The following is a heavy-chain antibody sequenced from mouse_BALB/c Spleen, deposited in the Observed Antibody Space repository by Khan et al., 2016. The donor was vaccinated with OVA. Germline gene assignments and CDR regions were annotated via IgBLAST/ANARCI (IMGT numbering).Heavy chain of an antibody. CDR2: IYPGDGST. CDR1: GYTFTAYD. CDR3: AREGLLGVGLDY. J-gene: IGHJ4*01. Sequence: QVQLQQPGPELVKPGALVKISCKASGYTFTAYDINWVKQRPGQGLEWIGWIYPGDGSTEYNEKFKVKATLPADKSSNTAYMRLGGPTSEKSAVYFCAREGLLGVGLDYWGQGTSVSVSS. V-gene: IGHV1S56*01. D-gene: IGHD1-1*01.